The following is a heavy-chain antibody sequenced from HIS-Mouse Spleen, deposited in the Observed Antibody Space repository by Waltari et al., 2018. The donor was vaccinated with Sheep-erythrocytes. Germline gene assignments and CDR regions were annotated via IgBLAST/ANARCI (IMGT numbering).Heavy chain of an antibody. CDR3: ARGYCSSTSCYGYFQH. CDR1: GYPFTGHD. D-gene: IGHD2-2*01. Sequence: QVQLLQSGAVGKNLGASVQVCCGASGYPFTGHDTHWVRQAPGQGLEWMGWINPNSGGTNYAQKFQGRVTMTRDTSISTAYMELSRLRSDDTAVYYCARGYCSSTSCYGYFQHWGQGTLVTVSS. J-gene: IGHJ1*01. CDR2: INPNSGGT. V-gene: IGHV1-2*02.